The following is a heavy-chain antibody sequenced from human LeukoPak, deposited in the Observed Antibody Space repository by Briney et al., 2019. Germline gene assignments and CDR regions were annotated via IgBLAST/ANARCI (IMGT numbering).Heavy chain of an antibody. Sequence: NPSETLSLTCTVCGHSISNYHWNWIRHSAGKALECIGRIYSTWSTNYNPSLKSRVTISLDTSKNQFSLTLNSVTAADTAVYYCARRVNTAATTSGDNWLAPWGQGTLVTVSP. V-gene: IGHV4-4*07. CDR1: GHSISNYH. CDR2: IYSTWST. J-gene: IGHJ5*02. D-gene: IGHD4-17*01. CDR3: ARRVNTAATTSGDNWLAP.